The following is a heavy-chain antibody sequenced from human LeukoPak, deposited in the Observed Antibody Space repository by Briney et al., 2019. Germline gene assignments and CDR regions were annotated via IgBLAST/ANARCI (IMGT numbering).Heavy chain of an antibody. V-gene: IGHV3-7*04. CDR3: ARDPVSMVRGVIIPYFDF. CDR2: IKQDGREK. J-gene: IGHJ4*02. D-gene: IGHD3-10*01. CDR1: GFTFSNYW. Sequence: GGSLRLSCAASGFTFSNYWMNWVRQAPGKGLEWVAKIKQDGREKNYVDSVKGRFTISRDNAKNSLYLQMDSLRAEDTAVYYCARDPVSMVRGVIIPYFDFWGQGSLVTVSS.